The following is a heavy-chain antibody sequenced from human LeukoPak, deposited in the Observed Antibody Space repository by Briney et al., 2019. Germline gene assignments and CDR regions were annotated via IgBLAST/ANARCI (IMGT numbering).Heavy chain of an antibody. CDR3: ARILRYFDWDKGFDP. CDR2: FYYSGVT. D-gene: IGHD3-9*01. CDR1: GDSINSYH. Sequence: PSETLSLTCTISGDSINSYHWSWLRQPPGSKLEWIGYFYYSGVTNYNPSLKSRVTISVDTSKNQFSLKLSSVTAADTAVYYCARILRYFDWDKGFDPWGQGTLVTVSS. V-gene: IGHV4-59*01. J-gene: IGHJ5*02.